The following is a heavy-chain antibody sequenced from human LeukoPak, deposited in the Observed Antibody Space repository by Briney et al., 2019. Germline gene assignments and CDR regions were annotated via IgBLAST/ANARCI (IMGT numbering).Heavy chain of an antibody. CDR1: GFTFRDYY. CDR2: ISSSGSTI. CDR3: ATSLDYYDSSGYWDY. Sequence: GGSLRLSCAASGFTFRDYYMSWIRQAPGKGLEWVSYISSSGSTIYYADSVKGRFTISRDNAKNSLYLQMNSLRAEDTAVYYCATSLDYYDSSGYWDYWGQGTLVTVSS. V-gene: IGHV3-11*01. J-gene: IGHJ4*02. D-gene: IGHD3-22*01.